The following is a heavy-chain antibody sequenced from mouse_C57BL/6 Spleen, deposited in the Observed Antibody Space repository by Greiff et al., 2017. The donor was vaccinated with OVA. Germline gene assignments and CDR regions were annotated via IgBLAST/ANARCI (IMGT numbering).Heavy chain of an antibody. J-gene: IGHJ1*03. D-gene: IGHD4-1*01. CDR1: GYAFSSSW. CDR3: AKTGTARYWYFDV. V-gene: IGHV1-82*01. Sequence: QVQLQQSGPELVKPGASVKISCKASGYAFSSSWMNWVKQRPGKGLEWIGRIYPGDGDTNYNGKFKGKATLTADKSSSTAYMQLSSLTSEDSAVYFCAKTGTARYWYFDVWGTGTTVTVSS. CDR2: IYPGDGDT.